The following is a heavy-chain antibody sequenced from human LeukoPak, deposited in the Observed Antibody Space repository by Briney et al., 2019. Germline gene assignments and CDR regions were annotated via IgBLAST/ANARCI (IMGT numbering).Heavy chain of an antibody. Sequence: GGSLRLSCAASGFIFSSYEMNWVRQAPGKGLEWISYISGHGDTIYYADSVKGRFTISRDNRKNSLSLQMSSLRVEDTAVYYCVSAYGRLLDYWGQGTLVTVSS. V-gene: IGHV3-48*03. CDR1: GFIFSSYE. CDR2: ISGHGDTI. D-gene: IGHD1-26*01. CDR3: VSAYGRLLDY. J-gene: IGHJ4*02.